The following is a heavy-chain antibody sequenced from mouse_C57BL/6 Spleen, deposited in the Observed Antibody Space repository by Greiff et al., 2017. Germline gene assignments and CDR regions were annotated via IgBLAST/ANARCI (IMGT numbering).Heavy chain of an antibody. CDR1: GYTFTDYN. V-gene: IGHV1-18*01. CDR2: INPNNGGT. D-gene: IGHD1-1*01. Sequence: VQLKESGPELVKPGASVKIPCKASGYTFTDYNMDWVKQSHGKSLEWIGDINPNNGGTIYNQKFKGKATLPVDKSSSTAYMELRSLTSEDTAVYCCARGYYGSRDVDVWGTGTTVTVSS. CDR3: ARGYYGSRDVDV. J-gene: IGHJ1*03.